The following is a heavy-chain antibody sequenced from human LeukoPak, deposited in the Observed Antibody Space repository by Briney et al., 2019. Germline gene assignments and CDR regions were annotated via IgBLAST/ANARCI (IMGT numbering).Heavy chain of an antibody. V-gene: IGHV3-7*01. CDR2: IKQDGSEK. CDR3: ARGPRNY. CDR1: GFTFSRYG. Sequence: PGGSLRLSCAASGFTFSRYGMHWVRQAPGKGLEWVANIKQDGSEKYYVDSVKGRFTISRDNAKNSLYLQMNSLRAEDTAVYYCARGPRNYWGQGTLVTVSS. J-gene: IGHJ4*02.